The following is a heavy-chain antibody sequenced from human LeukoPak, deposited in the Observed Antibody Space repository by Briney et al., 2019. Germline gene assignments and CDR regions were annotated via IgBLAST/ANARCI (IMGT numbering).Heavy chain of an antibody. Sequence: GGSLRLSCAACGFNFSDAAMTLVRQAPGKGLEWVSLIASSGRNTYYTDSVRGRFTISRDNSKKTLSLQMNSLRTEDTAVYYCARDRSAYCGADCFGSFDCWGQGTLVTVSS. D-gene: IGHD2-21*02. CDR1: GFNFSDAA. CDR2: IASSGRNT. CDR3: ARDRSAYCGADCFGSFDC. V-gene: IGHV3-23*01. J-gene: IGHJ4*02.